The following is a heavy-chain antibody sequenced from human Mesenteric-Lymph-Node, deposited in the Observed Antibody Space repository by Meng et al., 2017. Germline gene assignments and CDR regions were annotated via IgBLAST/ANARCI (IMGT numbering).Heavy chain of an antibody. CDR3: ARADIWFGELLPDY. D-gene: IGHD3-10*01. CDR1: GFTFSSYW. Sequence: GESLKISCAGSGFTFSSYWMSWVRQSPGKGLEWVANIKQDGSETYYVDSVRGRFTISRDNVKNSLYLEMNSLRAEDTAVYYCARADIWFGELLPDYWGQGTLVTVSS. J-gene: IGHJ4*02. V-gene: IGHV3-7*01. CDR2: IKQDGSET.